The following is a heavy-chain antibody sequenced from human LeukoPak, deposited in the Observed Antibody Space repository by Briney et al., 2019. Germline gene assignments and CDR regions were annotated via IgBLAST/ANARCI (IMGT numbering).Heavy chain of an antibody. J-gene: IGHJ6*03. D-gene: IGHD3-9*01. Sequence: SETLSLTCTVSGGSISSSSYYWGWIRQPPGKGLEWIGSIYYSGSTYYNPSLKSRVTISVDTSKNQFSLKLSSVTAADTAVYYCARRNYDILTRYYYYYMDVWGKGTTVTISS. CDR2: IYYSGST. V-gene: IGHV4-39*01. CDR3: ARRNYDILTRYYYYYMDV. CDR1: GGSISSSSYY.